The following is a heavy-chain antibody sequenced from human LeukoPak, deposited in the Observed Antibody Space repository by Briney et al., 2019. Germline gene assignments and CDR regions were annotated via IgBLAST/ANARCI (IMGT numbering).Heavy chain of an antibody. D-gene: IGHD5-18*01. CDR2: IIPILGIA. CDR1: GGTFSSYT. J-gene: IGHJ4*02. V-gene: IGHV1-69*02. Sequence: SVKVSCKASGGTFSSYTISWVRQAPGQGLEWMGRIIPILGIANYAQKFQGRVTITADKSTSTAYMELSSLRSEDTAVYYCARTGTSMGPPLDYWGQGTLVTVSS. CDR3: ARTGTSMGPPLDY.